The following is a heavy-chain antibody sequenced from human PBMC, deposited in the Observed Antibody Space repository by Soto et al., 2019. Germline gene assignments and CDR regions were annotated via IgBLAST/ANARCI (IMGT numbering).Heavy chain of an antibody. CDR2: IYHGGST. Sequence: SETLSLTCAVSSGSITTSHWWSWVRQPPGKGLEWIGEIYHGGSTNYNPSLKSRVTISVDKSKSEFSLRLTSVTAADTAVYYCARAVAGINYFDYWGQGTLVTVSS. CDR1: SGSITTSHW. J-gene: IGHJ4*02. D-gene: IGHD6-19*01. CDR3: ARAVAGINYFDY. V-gene: IGHV4-4*02.